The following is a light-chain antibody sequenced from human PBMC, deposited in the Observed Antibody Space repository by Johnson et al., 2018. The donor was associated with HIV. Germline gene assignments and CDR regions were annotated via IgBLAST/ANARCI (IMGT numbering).Light chain of an antibody. CDR3: GTWDTSLSARGV. Sequence: QSVLTQPPSVSAAPGQKVTIPCSGSSSNIGKNSVSWYQQLPGTAPKLLIYESNKRPSGIPDRFSGSKSGTSATLGITGLQTGDEADYYCGTWDTSLSARGVFGTGTRVTVL. J-gene: IGLJ1*01. CDR1: SSNIGKNS. V-gene: IGLV1-51*02. CDR2: ESN.